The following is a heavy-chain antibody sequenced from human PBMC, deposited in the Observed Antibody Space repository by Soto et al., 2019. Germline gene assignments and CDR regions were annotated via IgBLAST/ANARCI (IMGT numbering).Heavy chain of an antibody. V-gene: IGHV3-30*18. J-gene: IGHJ5*02. D-gene: IGHD6-25*01. CDR1: GFTFSSYG. CDR3: AKGLLAEGPHWFDP. CDR2: ISYGGSNK. Sequence: GGSLRLSCAASGFTFSSYGMHWVRQAPGKGLEWVAVISYGGSNKYYADSVKGRFTISRDNSKNTLYLQMNSLRAEDAAVYYCAKGLLAEGPHWFDPWGQGTLVTVSS.